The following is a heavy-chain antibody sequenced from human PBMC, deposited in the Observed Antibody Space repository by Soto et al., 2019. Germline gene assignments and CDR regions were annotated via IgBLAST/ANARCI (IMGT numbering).Heavy chain of an antibody. V-gene: IGHV1-69*13. D-gene: IGHD3-10*01. CDR2: IIPIFGTA. Sequence: ASVKVSCKASGGTFSSYAISWVRQAPGQGLEWMGGIIPIFGTANYAQKFQGRVTITADESTSTAYMELSSLRSEDTAVYYCARTPVEGYGSGSYGGMDVWGQGTTVTVSS. J-gene: IGHJ6*02. CDR1: GGTFSSYA. CDR3: ARTPVEGYGSGSYGGMDV.